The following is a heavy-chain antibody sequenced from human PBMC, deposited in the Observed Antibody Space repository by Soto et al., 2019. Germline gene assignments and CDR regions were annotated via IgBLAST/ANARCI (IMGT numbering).Heavy chain of an antibody. D-gene: IGHD3-10*01. CDR1: GYTFTSYG. CDR2: ISAHNGNT. V-gene: IGHV1-18*01. CDR3: AGDTLRPPPAG. Sequence: QVQLVQSGAEVKKPGASVKVSCKASGYTFTSYGISWVRQAPGQGLEWMGWISAHNGNTKYAQKLQGRVTMTTDTPRGTAYGEVRRLRSDDRAFFYCAGDTLRPPPAGGGRGTRV. J-gene: IGHJ4*02.